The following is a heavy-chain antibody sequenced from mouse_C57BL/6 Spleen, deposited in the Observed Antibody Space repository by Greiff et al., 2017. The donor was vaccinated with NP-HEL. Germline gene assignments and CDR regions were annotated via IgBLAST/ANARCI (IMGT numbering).Heavy chain of an antibody. J-gene: IGHJ1*03. Sequence: EVQLVESGGDLVKPGGSLKLSCAASGFTFSSYGMSWVRQTPDKRLEWVATISSGGSYTYYPDSVKGRFTISRDNAKNTLYLQMSSLKSEDTAMYYCARRSTMITTDWYFDVWGTGTTVTVSS. V-gene: IGHV5-6*01. CDR3: ARRSTMITTDWYFDV. CDR1: GFTFSSYG. D-gene: IGHD2-4*01. CDR2: ISSGGSYT.